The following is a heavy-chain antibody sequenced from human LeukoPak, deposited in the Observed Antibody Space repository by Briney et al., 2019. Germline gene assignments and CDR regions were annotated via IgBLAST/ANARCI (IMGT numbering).Heavy chain of an antibody. Sequence: SQTLSLTCTVSGGSITSGTYYWNWIRQPPGKGPEWIGSIYYTGTTYYNPSLKSRVTISVDTSRNQFSLKVSSVTAADTAVYYCATSLKGTNWFDPWGQGTLVTVSS. CDR1: GGSITSGTYY. D-gene: IGHD3-10*01. CDR2: IYYTGTT. V-gene: IGHV4-39*01. J-gene: IGHJ5*02. CDR3: ATSLKGTNWFDP.